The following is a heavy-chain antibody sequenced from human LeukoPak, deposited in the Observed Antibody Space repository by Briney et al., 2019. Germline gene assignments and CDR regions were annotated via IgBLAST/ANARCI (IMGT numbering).Heavy chain of an antibody. V-gene: IGHV1-69*13. CDR2: IIPIFGTA. D-gene: IGHD3-16*01. CDR1: GGTFSSYA. Sequence: SVKVSCKASGGTFSSYAISWVRQAPGQGLEWMGGIIPIFGTANYAQKFQGRATITADESTSTAYMELSSLRSEDTAVYYCARARGSTYGYYYYYMDVWGKGTTVTVSS. J-gene: IGHJ6*03. CDR3: ARARGSTYGYYYYYMDV.